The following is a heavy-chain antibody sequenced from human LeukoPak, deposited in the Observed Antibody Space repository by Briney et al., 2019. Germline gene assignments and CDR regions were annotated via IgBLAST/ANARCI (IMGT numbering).Heavy chain of an antibody. CDR2: NNHRGST. CDR1: GGVLSDYY. V-gene: IGHV4-34*01. Sequence: KPSGNPSLTRAGYGGVLSDYYWAWIRPPPRKGLELIGENNHRGSTHYNPSLKSRVTISVDTSKKQFSLKLSSVTAADTAVYYCARGPKYYYDSSGYYRFDYWGQGTLVTVSS. D-gene: IGHD3-22*01. J-gene: IGHJ4*02. CDR3: ARGPKYYYDSSGYYRFDY.